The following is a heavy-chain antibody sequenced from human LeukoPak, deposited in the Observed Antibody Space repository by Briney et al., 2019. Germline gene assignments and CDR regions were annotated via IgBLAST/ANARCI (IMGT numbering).Heavy chain of an antibody. J-gene: IGHJ4*02. CDR1: GFTVSSNY. V-gene: IGHV3-66*01. D-gene: IGHD3-22*01. CDR2: IYSSGST. Sequence: PGGSLRLSCAASGFTVSSNYMSWVRQAPGKGLEWVSVIYSSGSTYYADSVKGRFTISRDNSKNTLYLQMNSLRAEDTAVYYCARDQRDSSGYYRVNVVWGQGTLVTVSS. CDR3: ARDQRDSSGYYRVNVV.